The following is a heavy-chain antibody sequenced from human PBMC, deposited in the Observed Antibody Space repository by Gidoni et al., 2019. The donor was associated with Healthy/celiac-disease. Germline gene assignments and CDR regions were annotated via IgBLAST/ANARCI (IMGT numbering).Heavy chain of an antibody. CDR1: GFTFSSYA. CDR3: AKSRGYYDSSGYDY. D-gene: IGHD3-22*01. J-gene: IGHJ4*02. V-gene: IGHV3-23*01. Sequence: EGQLLESGGGLVQPGGSLGLSCAAAGFTFSSYAMSWVRQAPGKGLEWVSAISGSGGSTYYADSVKGRFTISRDNSKNTLYLQMNSLRAEDTAVYYCAKSRGYYDSSGYDYWGQGTLVTVSS. CDR2: ISGSGGST.